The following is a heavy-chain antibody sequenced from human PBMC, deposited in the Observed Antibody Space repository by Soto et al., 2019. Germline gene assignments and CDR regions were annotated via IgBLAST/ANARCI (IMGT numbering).Heavy chain of an antibody. J-gene: IGHJ4*01. Sequence: ASVKVSCKASGGTFSSYAISWVRQAPGQGLEWMGGIIPIFGTANYAQKFQGRVTITADESTSTAYMELSSLRSEDTAVYYCARVVTIFGVVNYTSYLDWLGKGNLIAVSA. CDR2: IIPIFGTA. CDR3: ARVVTIFGVVNYTSYLDW. V-gene: IGHV1-69*13. CDR1: GGTFSSYA. D-gene: IGHD3-3*01.